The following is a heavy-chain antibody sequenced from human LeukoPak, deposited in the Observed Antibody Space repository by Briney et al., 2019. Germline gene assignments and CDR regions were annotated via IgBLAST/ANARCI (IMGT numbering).Heavy chain of an antibody. D-gene: IGHD3-16*02. CDR1: GGSISSYY. Sequence: SETLSLTCTVSGGSISSYYWSWIRQPPGKGLEWIGYIYYSGSTYYNPSLKSRVTISVDRSKNQFSLKLSSVTAADTAVYYCARAGMITFGGVIGLFDYWGQGTLVTVSS. V-gene: IGHV4-59*12. J-gene: IGHJ4*02. CDR3: ARAGMITFGGVIGLFDY. CDR2: IYYSGST.